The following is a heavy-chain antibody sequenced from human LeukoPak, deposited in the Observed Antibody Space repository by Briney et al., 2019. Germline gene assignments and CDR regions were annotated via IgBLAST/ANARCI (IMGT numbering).Heavy chain of an antibody. V-gene: IGHV4-34*01. J-gene: IGHJ4*02. CDR2: IDHSGST. CDR3: ARGRGDYVWGSYRPYYFDY. Sequence: SETLSLTCAVYRGSFSGYYWSWIRQSPGKGLEWIGEIDHSGSTNYNPSLKSRVTISVDKSKNQFSLKLSSVTAADTAVYYCARGRGDYVWGSYRPYYFDYWGQGTLVTVSS. CDR1: RGSFSGYY. D-gene: IGHD3-16*02.